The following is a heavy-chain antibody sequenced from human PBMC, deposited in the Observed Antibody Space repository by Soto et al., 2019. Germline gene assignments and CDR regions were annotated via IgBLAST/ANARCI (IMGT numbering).Heavy chain of an antibody. J-gene: IGHJ5*02. CDR1: GGSISGDY. V-gene: IGHV4-59*01. CDR2: IIYTGNT. CDR3: ARGSPYHRNDDWFDT. Sequence: PSETLSLTCTVSGGSISGDYCYWFRQPPGKELQWMGGIIYTGNTTYNTPLHTRVAISSDTSNNQYSFQSTSVTAADTAVYYCARGSPYHRNDDWFDTWGQGTLVTVSS.